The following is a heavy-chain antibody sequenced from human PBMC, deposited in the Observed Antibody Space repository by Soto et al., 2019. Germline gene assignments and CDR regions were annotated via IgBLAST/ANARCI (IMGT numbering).Heavy chain of an antibody. J-gene: IGHJ4*02. CDR2: IHHSGST. CDR1: GGSFDGYY. Sequence: SETLSLTCALYGGSFDGYYWNWIRQSPGKGLEWIGEIHHSGSTKYNPSLKSRVSLSVDTSTKQFSLKMTSMTAADRGVYYCARGVDSWSGYLFWGQGTPVTVSS. D-gene: IGHD3-3*01. V-gene: IGHV4-34*01. CDR3: ARGVDSWSGYLF.